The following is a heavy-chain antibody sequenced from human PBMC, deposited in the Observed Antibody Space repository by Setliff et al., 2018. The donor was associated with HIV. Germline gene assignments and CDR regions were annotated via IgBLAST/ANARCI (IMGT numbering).Heavy chain of an antibody. V-gene: IGHV4-39*07. Sequence: SETLSLTCTVSGGSIKSSSYYWGWIRQPPGKGLEWIGSIYYSGNTYYNPSLKSRVTISEDTSRNQFSLRLSSVTAADTAIYYCARVPTSSWYVTTQRTKEDFHHWGQGTLVT. CDR3: ARVPTSSWYVTTQRTKEDFHH. CDR1: GGSIKSSSYY. J-gene: IGHJ1*01. D-gene: IGHD6-13*01. CDR2: IYYSGNT.